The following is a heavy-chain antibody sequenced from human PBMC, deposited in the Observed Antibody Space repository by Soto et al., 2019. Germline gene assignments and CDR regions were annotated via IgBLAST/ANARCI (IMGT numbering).Heavy chain of an antibody. CDR1: GFTFSSYA. V-gene: IGHV3-23*01. D-gene: IGHD2-15*01. Sequence: EVQLLESGGGLVQPGGSLRLSCAASGFTFSSYAIIWVRQAPGKGLEWVSTISGGGDGANYADSVKAHFTISRGNAKNTVDLQMNSLTAEDTAIYDSAKKGPGSLKTYCSSSSCQYAFDLWGQGTMVTVSS. CDR2: ISGGGDGA. J-gene: IGHJ3*01. CDR3: AKKGPGSLKTYCSSSSCQYAFDL.